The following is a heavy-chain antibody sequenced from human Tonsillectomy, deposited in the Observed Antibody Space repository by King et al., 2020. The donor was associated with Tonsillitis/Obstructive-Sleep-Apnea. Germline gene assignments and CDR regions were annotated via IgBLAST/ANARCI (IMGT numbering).Heavy chain of an antibody. J-gene: IGHJ4*02. V-gene: IGHV1-18*01. D-gene: IGHD1-1*01. CDR3: ARTTRSADFDY. CDR1: GYTFTSFA. CDR2: ISAHNGKT. Sequence: VQLVESGAEVKKPGASVKVSCKASGYTFTSFAFSWVRQAPGQGLEWMGWISAHNGKTIYAQKVQGRVTMTTDTSTKTAYMELRSLSSDGTAVYYWARTTRSADFDYWGQGPLVTVSS.